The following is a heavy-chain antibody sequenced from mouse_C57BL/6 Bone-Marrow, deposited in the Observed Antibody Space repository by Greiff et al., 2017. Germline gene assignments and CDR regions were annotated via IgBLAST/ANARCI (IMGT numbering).Heavy chain of an antibody. V-gene: IGHV1-54*01. Sequence: QVQLQQSGAELVRPGTSVKVSCKASGYAFTNYLIEWVKQRPGQGLEWIGVINPGSGGTNYNEKFKGKATLTADKYSSTAYMQLSSLTSADSAVFFCASEAYYSSSPSWFAYWGQGTLVTVSA. D-gene: IGHD1-1*01. J-gene: IGHJ3*01. CDR3: ASEAYYSSSPSWFAY. CDR1: GYAFTNYL. CDR2: INPGSGGT.